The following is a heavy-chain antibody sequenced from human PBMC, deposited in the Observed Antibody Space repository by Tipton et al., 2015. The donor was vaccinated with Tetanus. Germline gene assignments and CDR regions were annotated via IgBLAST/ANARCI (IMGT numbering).Heavy chain of an antibody. J-gene: IGHJ4*02. Sequence: TLSLTCTVSGGSINSGGYYWSWLRQHPGKGLEWIGYIYYTGNTYYNPSLKSRVTISVDTSNNQFTLRLISVTAADTAVYYCARANNEFPKKGPFDSWGQGALVLVSS. D-gene: IGHD1-1*01. CDR2: IYYTGNT. V-gene: IGHV4-31*03. CDR3: ARANNEFPKKGPFDS. CDR1: GGSINSGGYY.